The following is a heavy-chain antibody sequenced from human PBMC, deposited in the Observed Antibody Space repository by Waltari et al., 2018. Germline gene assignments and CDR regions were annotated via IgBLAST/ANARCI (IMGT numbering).Heavy chain of an antibody. Sequence: QLQLQESGPGLVKPSETLSLTCTVSGGSISSSSYYWGWIRQPPGEGLEWIGSIYYSGSTYYNPSLKSRVTISVDTSKNQFSLKLSSVTAADTAVYYCARKGVAAAHFDYWGQGTLVTVSS. CDR2: IYYSGST. CDR1: GGSISSSSYY. V-gene: IGHV4-39*01. J-gene: IGHJ4*02. CDR3: ARKGVAAAHFDY. D-gene: IGHD6-13*01.